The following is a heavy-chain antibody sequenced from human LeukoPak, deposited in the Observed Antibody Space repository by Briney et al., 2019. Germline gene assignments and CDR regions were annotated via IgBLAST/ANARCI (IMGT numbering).Heavy chain of an antibody. CDR1: GYTFTSYY. CDR3: ARDTAPYSSGWYDGEGIFDY. CDR2: INPSGGST. J-gene: IGHJ4*02. D-gene: IGHD6-19*01. V-gene: IGHV1-46*01. Sequence: ASVKVSCKASGYTFTSYYMHWVRQAPGQGLEWMGIINPSGGSTSYAQKFQGRVTMTRDTSTSTVYMELSSLRSEDTAVYYCARDTAPYSSGWYDGEGIFDYWGQGTLVTVPS.